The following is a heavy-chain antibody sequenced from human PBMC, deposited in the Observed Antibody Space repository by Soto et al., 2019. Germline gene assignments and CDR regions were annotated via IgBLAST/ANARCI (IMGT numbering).Heavy chain of an antibody. V-gene: IGHV4-31*02. CDR3: ARDRKQGFGEPNWFDP. CDR2: IYYSGST. CDR1: GGSISSGGYY. Sequence: SETLSFTCTVPGGSISSGGYYWSWIRQHPGKGLEWIGYIYYSGSTYYNPSLKSRVTISVDTSKNQFSLKLSSVTAADTAVYYCARDRKQGFGEPNWFDPWGQGTLVTVSS. J-gene: IGHJ5*01. D-gene: IGHD3-10*01.